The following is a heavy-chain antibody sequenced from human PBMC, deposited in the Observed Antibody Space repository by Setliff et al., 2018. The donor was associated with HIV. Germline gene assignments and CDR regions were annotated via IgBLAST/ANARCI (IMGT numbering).Heavy chain of an antibody. V-gene: IGHV1-24*01. CDR2: FDPEDGEA. CDR1: GYTLTELS. CDR3: ATRTRWIQLSFDGIFDY. J-gene: IGHJ4*02. Sequence: VASVKVSCKVSGYTLTELSIHWVRQAFGKGLEWMGGFDPEDGEAIYAQKFQGRVIMTEDTSTDTAYMELSSLTSGDAAVYYCATRTRWIQLSFDGIFDYWGQGTLVTVSS. D-gene: IGHD5-18*01.